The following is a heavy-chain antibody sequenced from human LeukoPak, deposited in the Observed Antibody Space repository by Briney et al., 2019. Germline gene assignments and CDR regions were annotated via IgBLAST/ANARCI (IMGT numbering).Heavy chain of an antibody. CDR1: GYTFTSYY. V-gene: IGHV1-46*01. J-gene: IGHJ4*02. CDR3: ARGGFSKYYDSSGKSFDY. Sequence: ASVKVSCKASGYTFTSYYMHWVRQAPGQGLELKGIINPSGGSTSYAQKFQGRVTMTRDTSTSTVYMELSSLRSEDTAVYYCARGGFSKYYDSSGKSFDYWGQGTLVTVSS. CDR2: INPSGGST. D-gene: IGHD3-22*01.